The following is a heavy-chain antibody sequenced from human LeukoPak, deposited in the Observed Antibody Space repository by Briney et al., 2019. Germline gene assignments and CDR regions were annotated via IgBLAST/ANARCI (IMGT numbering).Heavy chain of an antibody. J-gene: IGHJ4*02. D-gene: IGHD6-19*01. CDR2: ISSSGSTI. CDR1: GFTFSSYE. CDR3: ARASGQWLVEPHFDY. Sequence: GGSLRLSCAASGFTFSSYEMNWVRQAPGKGLEWVSYISSSGSTIYYADSVKGRFTISRDNAKNSLYLLMNSLRAEDTAVYYCARASGQWLVEPHFDYWGQGTLVTVSS. V-gene: IGHV3-48*03.